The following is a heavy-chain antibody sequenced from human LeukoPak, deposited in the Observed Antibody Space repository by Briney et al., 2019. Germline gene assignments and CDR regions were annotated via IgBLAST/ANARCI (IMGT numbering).Heavy chain of an antibody. V-gene: IGHV3-23*01. Sequence: GGSLTLSCSASGFIFENHGMAWVRQVPGKGVDWVSDTCARGDATHYADSAKAPFTISRDNSKSMVYLHMTTLRVEDTATYYCVTALSLPLYWGPGDLVTVSS. CDR3: VTALSLPLY. J-gene: IGHJ4*02. CDR2: TCARGDAT. CDR1: GFIFENHG. D-gene: IGHD2/OR15-2a*01.